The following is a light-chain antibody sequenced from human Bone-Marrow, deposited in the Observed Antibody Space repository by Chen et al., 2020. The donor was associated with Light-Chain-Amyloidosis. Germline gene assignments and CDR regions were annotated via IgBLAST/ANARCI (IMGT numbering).Light chain of an antibody. CDR3: QQYGTSPLT. J-gene: IGKJ4*01. CDR2: GSS. Sequence: EIVLTQSPGTLSLSPGEGANLSCRASKTISSNYLTWYQQKFGQAPRLLMYGSSSRATGIPDRLTGSGSGTDFTLTINRLEPEDFAMDDCQQYGTSPLTFGGGTKVEIK. CDR1: KTISSNY. V-gene: IGKV3-20*01.